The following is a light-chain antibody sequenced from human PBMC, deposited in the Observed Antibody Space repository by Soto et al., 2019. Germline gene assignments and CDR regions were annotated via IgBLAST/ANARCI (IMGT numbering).Light chain of an antibody. V-gene: IGLV1-44*01. CDR3: AVWDGSLQAAV. CDR1: GSNIGSNS. CDR2: NND. J-gene: IGLJ7*01. Sequence: QSVLTQPPSASGTPGQRVPISCSGSGSNIGSNSVNWYQQLPGTAPKLLIYNNDQRPSGVPDRFSGSKSGTSASLAISGLQSEDSDDYYCAVWDGSLQAAVFGGGTQLTVL.